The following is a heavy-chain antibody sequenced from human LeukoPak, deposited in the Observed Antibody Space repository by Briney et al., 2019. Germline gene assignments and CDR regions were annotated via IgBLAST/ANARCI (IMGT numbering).Heavy chain of an antibody. CDR1: GFTFSSYW. Sequence: GGSLRLSCAASGFTFSSYWMSWVRQAPGKGLEWVANIKQDGSEKYYVDSVKGRFTISRDNAKNSLYLQMNSLRAEDTAVYYCARDGGSEQRLSETMFDYWGQGTLVTVSS. J-gene: IGHJ4*02. V-gene: IGHV3-7*01. D-gene: IGHD6-25*01. CDR3: ARDGGSEQRLSETMFDY. CDR2: IKQDGSEK.